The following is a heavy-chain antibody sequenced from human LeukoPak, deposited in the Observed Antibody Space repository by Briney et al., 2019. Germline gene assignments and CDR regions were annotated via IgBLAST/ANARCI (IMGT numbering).Heavy chain of an antibody. CDR1: GYSISSGYY. J-gene: IGHJ5*02. CDR2: IYHSGST. Sequence: SETLSLTCTVSGYSISSGYYWGWIRQPPGKGLEWIGSIYHSGSTYYNPSLKSRVTISVDTSKNQFSLKLSSVTAADTAVYYCARPQYGDYDAWFDPWGQGTLVTVSS. V-gene: IGHV4-38-2*02. D-gene: IGHD4-17*01. CDR3: ARPQYGDYDAWFDP.